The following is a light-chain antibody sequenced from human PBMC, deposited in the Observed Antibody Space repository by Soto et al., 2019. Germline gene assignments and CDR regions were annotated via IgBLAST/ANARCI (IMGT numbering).Light chain of an antibody. CDR3: QSYDSSLSVV. CDR2: GNS. J-gene: IGLJ2*01. Sequence: QSVLTQPPSVSGAPGQTVTISCTGSSSNIGAGYDVHWYQQVPGTAPKVLIHGNSNRPSGVPDRFSGSKSGTSASLAITGLQAEDEGDFYCQSYDSSLSVVFGGGTKLTVL. V-gene: IGLV1-40*01. CDR1: SSNIGAGYD.